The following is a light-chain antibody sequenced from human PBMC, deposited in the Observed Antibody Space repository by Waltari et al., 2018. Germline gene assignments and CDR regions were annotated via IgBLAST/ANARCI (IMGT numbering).Light chain of an antibody. J-gene: IGKJ3*01. V-gene: IGKV1-13*02. CDR1: QGISSA. CDR2: DAS. CDR3: QHLTA. Sequence: AIQLNQSPSSLAASVGDRVTITCRASQGISSAVAWYQQKTGKVPNLLIYDASRLERGVPSRFSGSTSGTDFTLTISSLQPEDFATYYCQHLTAFGPGTKVDI.